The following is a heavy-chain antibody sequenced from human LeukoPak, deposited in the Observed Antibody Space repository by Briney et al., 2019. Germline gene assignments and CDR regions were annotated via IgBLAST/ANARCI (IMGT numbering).Heavy chain of an antibody. J-gene: IGHJ6*03. CDR2: INPNSGGT. CDR3: ARSGYGSGYYYYYMDV. D-gene: IGHD3-10*01. CDR1: GYTFTGYY. V-gene: IGHV1-2*02. Sequence: ASVKVSCKASGYTFTGYYMHWVRQAPGQGLEWMGWINPNSGGTNYAQKFQGRVTMTRDTSISTAYMELSRLRSDDTAVYYCARSGYGSGYYYYYMDVWGKGTTVTISS.